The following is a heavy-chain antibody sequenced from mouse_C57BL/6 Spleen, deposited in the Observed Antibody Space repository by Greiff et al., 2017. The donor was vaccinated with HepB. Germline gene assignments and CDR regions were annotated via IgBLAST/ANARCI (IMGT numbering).Heavy chain of an antibody. CDR3: ARGIPYYYGSSYPAWFAY. D-gene: IGHD1-1*01. Sequence: VQLKESGPGLVKPSQSLSLTCSVTGYSITSGYYWNWIRQFPGNKLEWMGYISYDGSNNYNPSLKNRISITRDTSKNQFFLKLNSVTTEDTATYYCARGIPYYYGSSYPAWFAYWGQGTLVTVSA. V-gene: IGHV3-6*01. CDR2: ISYDGSN. CDR1: GYSITSGYY. J-gene: IGHJ3*01.